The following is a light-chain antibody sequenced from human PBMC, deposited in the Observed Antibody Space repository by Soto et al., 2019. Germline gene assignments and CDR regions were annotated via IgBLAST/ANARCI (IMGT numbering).Light chain of an antibody. Sequence: QSALTQPASVSRSPGQSITISCTGTSSDVGGYNYVSWYQHHPGKAPKVMIYDVSNRPSGVSNRFSGSKSGNTASLTISGLQAEDEADYYCSSYTISSTLVFGGGTKVTVL. CDR2: DVS. CDR3: SSYTISSTLV. CDR1: SSDVGGYNY. V-gene: IGLV2-14*03. J-gene: IGLJ2*01.